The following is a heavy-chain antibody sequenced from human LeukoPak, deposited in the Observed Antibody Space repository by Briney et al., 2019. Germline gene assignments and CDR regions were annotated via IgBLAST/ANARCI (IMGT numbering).Heavy chain of an antibody. CDR1: GGSISSYY. J-gene: IGHJ6*03. V-gene: IGHV4-59*01. CDR2: IYYSGST. D-gene: IGHD5-24*01. Sequence: SETLSLTCTVSGGSISSYYWSWLRQPPGKGLEWLGYIYYSGSTNYNPSLKSRVTISVDTSKNQFSLKLSSVTAADTAVYYCARGTRRDGYNFFEHYYYYYYMDVWGKGTTGTVSS. CDR3: ARGTRRDGYNFFEHYYYYYYMDV.